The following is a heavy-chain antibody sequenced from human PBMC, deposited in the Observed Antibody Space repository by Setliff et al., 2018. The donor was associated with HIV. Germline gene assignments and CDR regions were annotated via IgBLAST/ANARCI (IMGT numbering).Heavy chain of an antibody. CDR3: ARDKMEAPAGTKGYYYYYGLDV. D-gene: IGHD2-2*01. CDR1: GGSISRSNYY. Sequence: SETLSLTCTLAGGSISRSNYYWSWIRQPAGKGLEWIGRIYTSGSTNYNPSLKSRVTISVDTSKNQFSLKLSSVTAADTAVYYCARDKMEAPAGTKGYYYYYGLDVWGQGTTVTVSS. J-gene: IGHJ6*02. CDR2: IYTSGST. V-gene: IGHV4-61*02.